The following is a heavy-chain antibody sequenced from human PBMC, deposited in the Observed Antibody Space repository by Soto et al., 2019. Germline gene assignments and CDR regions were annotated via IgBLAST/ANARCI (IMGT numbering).Heavy chain of an antibody. Sequence: QVQLVESGGGLVKPGGSLRLSCAASGFTFSDSFMSWSRQPPGKGLEWLSDISGSDGNIYYADSVRGRFTISRDNAKNSVYLQMNSLRAEDTAVYYCAGDQGPNYMAVWGKGTTVTVS. J-gene: IGHJ6*03. CDR2: ISGSDGNI. CDR1: GFTFSDSF. V-gene: IGHV3-11*01. CDR3: AGDQGPNYMAV.